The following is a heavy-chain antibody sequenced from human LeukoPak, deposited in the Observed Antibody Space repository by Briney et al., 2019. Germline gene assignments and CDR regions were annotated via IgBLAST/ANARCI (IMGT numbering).Heavy chain of an antibody. D-gene: IGHD2-2*01. J-gene: IGHJ4*02. Sequence: PGGSLRLSCAASGFTFSSYAMHWVRQAPGKGLEWVAVISYDGSNKYYADSVKGRFTISRDNSKNTLYLQMNSLRAEDTAVYYCAKSSPGYCSSTSCYGGGYYFDYWGQGTLVTVSS. CDR2: ISYDGSNK. CDR1: GFTFSSYA. V-gene: IGHV3-30-3*01. CDR3: AKSSPGYCSSTSCYGGGYYFDY.